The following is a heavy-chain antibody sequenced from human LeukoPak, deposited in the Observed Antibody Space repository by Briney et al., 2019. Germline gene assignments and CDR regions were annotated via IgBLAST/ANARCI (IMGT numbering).Heavy chain of an antibody. V-gene: IGHV1-8*01. J-gene: IGHJ3*02. CDR3: AGDTYYYDSSGYWERAFDI. Sequence: ASVKVSCKASGYTFTSYDINWVRQATGQGLEWMGWMNPNSGNTGYAQKFQGRVTMTRNTSISTAYMELSSLRSEDTAVYYCAGDTYYYDSSGYWERAFDIWGQGTMVTVSS. D-gene: IGHD3-22*01. CDR1: GYTFTSYD. CDR2: MNPNSGNT.